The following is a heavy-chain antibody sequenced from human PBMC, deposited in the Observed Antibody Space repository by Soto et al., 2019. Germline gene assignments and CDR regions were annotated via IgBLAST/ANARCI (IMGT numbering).Heavy chain of an antibody. CDR1: GGTFSSYT. Sequence: QVQLVQSGAEVKKPGSSVKVSCKASGGTFSSYTISWVRQAPGQGLEWMGRIIPILGIANYAQKFQGRVTITADKSTSTAYMELSSLRSEDTAVYYCARRLAAAGTSGYFDYWGQGTLVTVSS. CDR2: IIPILGIA. D-gene: IGHD6-13*01. J-gene: IGHJ4*02. V-gene: IGHV1-69*02. CDR3: ARRLAAAGTSGYFDY.